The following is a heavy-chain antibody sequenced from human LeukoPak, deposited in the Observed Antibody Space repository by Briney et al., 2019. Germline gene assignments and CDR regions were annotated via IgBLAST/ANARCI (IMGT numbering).Heavy chain of an antibody. J-gene: IGHJ5*02. D-gene: IGHD2-2*01. CDR1: GGSISSYY. V-gene: IGHV4-59*12. CDR3: ATSPTSLGYCSSTSCPYRGWFDP. Sequence: ASETLSLTCTVSGGSISSYYWSWIRQPPGKGLEWIGYIYYSGCTNYNPSLKSRVTISVDTSKNQFSLKLSSVTAADTAVYYCATSPTSLGYCSSTSCPYRGWFDPWGQGTLVTVSS. CDR2: IYYSGCT.